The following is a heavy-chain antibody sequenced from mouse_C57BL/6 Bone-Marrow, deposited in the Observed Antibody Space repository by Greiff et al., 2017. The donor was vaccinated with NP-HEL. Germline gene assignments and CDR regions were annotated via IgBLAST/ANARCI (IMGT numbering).Heavy chain of an antibody. V-gene: IGHV5-12*01. Sequence: EVKVEESGGGLVQPGGSLKLSCAASGFTFSDYYMYWVRQTPEKRLEWVAYISNGGGSTYYPDTVKGRFTISRDNAKNTLYLQMSRLKSEDTAMYYCASLYYGNYWGQGTTLTVSS. CDR1: GFTFSDYY. D-gene: IGHD2-1*01. CDR3: ASLYYGNY. J-gene: IGHJ2*01. CDR2: ISNGGGST.